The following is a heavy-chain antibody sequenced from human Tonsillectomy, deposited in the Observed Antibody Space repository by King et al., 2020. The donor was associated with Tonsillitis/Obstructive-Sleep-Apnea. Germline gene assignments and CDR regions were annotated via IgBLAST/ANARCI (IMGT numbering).Heavy chain of an antibody. J-gene: IGHJ3*02. CDR1: GFTFSSYE. Sequence: VQLVESGGGLVQPGGSLRLSCAASGFTFSSYELTWVRQAPGKGLEWISFISSSGSIIYYADSVKGRFTISRDNAKNSLYVQMNSLRADDTAVYYCARDRYIVVIPAAVDAFDIWGQGTMVTVSS. V-gene: IGHV3-48*03. CDR2: ISSSGSII. CDR3: ARDRYIVVIPAAVDAFDI. D-gene: IGHD2-2*01.